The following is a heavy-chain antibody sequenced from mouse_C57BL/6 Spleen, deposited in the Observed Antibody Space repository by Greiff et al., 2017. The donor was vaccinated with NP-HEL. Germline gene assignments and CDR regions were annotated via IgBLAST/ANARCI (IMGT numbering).Heavy chain of an antibody. CDR3: ARADEYFDY. V-gene: IGHV1-82*01. CDR1: GYAFSSSW. CDR2: IYPGDGDT. J-gene: IGHJ2*01. Sequence: VQLQQSGPELVKPGASVKISCKASGYAFSSSWMNWVKQRPGKGLEWIGRIYPGDGDTNYNGKFKGKATLTADKSSSTAYMQLSSLTSEDSAVYFCARADEYFDYWGQGTTLTVSS.